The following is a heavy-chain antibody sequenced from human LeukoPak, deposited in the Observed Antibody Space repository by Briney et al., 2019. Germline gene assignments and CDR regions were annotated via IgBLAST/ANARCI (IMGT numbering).Heavy chain of an antibody. CDR3: AKGLSSSWRVLH. CDR1: GFTFSSYA. CDR2: ISGSGGST. J-gene: IGHJ4*02. D-gene: IGHD6-13*01. V-gene: IGHV3-23*01. Sequence: QAGGFLRLSCAASGFTFSSYAMSWVRQAPGKGLEWVSAISGSGGSTYYADSVKGRFTISRDNSKNTLYLQMNSLRAEDTAVYYCAKGLSSSWRVLHWGQGTLVTVSS.